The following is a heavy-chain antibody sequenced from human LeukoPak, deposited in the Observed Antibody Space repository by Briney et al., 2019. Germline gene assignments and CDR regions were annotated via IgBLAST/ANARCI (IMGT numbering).Heavy chain of an antibody. V-gene: IGHV3-30*02. J-gene: IGHJ5*02. CDR2: IRYDGSNK. Sequence: GGSLRLSCAASGFTFGSYGMHWVRQAPGKGLEWVAFIRYDGSNKYYADSVKGRFTISRDNSKNTLYLQMNSLRAEDTAVYYCAKDVGAYSYGWNWFDPWGQGTLVTVSS. CDR3: AKDVGAYSYGWNWFDP. CDR1: GFTFGSYG. D-gene: IGHD5-18*01.